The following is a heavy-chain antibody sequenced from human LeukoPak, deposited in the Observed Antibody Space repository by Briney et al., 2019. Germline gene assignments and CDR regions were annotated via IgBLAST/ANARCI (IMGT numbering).Heavy chain of an antibody. CDR2: INPNTGDT. D-gene: IGHD6-6*01. CDR1: GYTFTGYH. J-gene: IGHJ4*02. Sequence: ASVKVSCKASGYTFTGYHIHWVRQAPGQGLEWMGWINPNTGDTNYAQKFRGRVTMTRDTTISTAYMELSRLKSDDTAVYYCASYPRYSSSPPFDYWGQGTLVSVSS. CDR3: ASYPRYSSSPPFDY. V-gene: IGHV1-2*02.